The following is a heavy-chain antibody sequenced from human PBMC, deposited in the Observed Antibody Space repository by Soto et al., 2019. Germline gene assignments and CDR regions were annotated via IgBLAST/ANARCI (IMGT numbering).Heavy chain of an antibody. J-gene: IGHJ4*02. V-gene: IGHV4-30-4*01. CDR1: GGSISSDDYY. D-gene: IGHD6-6*01. CDR3: ARDRSNSPDYFDY. Sequence: SETLSLTCTVSGGSISSDDYYWSWIRQPPGKGLEWIGYIYYNGRTDYTPSLKSRVIISIDTSKSQFSLNLNSASAADTAVYYCARDRSNSPDYFDYWGEGTLATVSS. CDR2: IYYNGRT.